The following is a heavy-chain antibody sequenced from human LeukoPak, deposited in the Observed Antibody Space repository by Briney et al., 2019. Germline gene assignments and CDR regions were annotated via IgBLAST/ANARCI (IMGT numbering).Heavy chain of an antibody. CDR3: AKDAWRCSGSSCPQYYYYMDV. D-gene: IGHD2-15*01. Sequence: PGGSPRLSCAASGFTLSTSSIHWVRPAPGKGVEWVAFIRYDGSEKYYADSMKGRFTISRDNSKNTLYLQMNSLRTEDTAVYYCAKDAWRCSGSSCPQYYYYMDVWGKGTTVTVSS. V-gene: IGHV3-30*02. J-gene: IGHJ6*03. CDR2: IRYDGSEK. CDR1: GFTLSTSS.